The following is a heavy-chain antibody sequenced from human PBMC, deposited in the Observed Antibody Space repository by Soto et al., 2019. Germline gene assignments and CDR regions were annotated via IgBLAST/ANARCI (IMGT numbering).Heavy chain of an antibody. CDR3: ARDSTSNFGVVTSEFYYYYYGMDV. CDR2: ISSSGSTI. V-gene: IGHV3-48*03. D-gene: IGHD3-3*01. CDR1: GFTFSSYE. Sequence: GGSLRLSCAASGFTFSSYEMNWVRQAPGKGLEWVSYISSSGSTIYYAHSVKGRFTISRDNAKNSLYLQMNSLRAEDTAVYYCARDSTSNFGVVTSEFYYYYYGMDVWGQGTTVTVSS. J-gene: IGHJ6*02.